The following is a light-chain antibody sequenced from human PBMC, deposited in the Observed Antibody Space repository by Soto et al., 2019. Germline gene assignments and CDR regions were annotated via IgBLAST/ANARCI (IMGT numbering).Light chain of an antibody. CDR3: LQDSNYPRT. CDR1: QGIRNE. J-gene: IGKJ1*01. CDR2: AAS. Sequence: AIQMTQSPSSLSAYVGDRVTITCRASQGIRNELGWYQQRPGKAPKLLIYAASTLESGVPSRFSASGSGTDFTLTISSLRPEDFATYYCLQDSNYPRTFGQGTKVEIK. V-gene: IGKV1-6*01.